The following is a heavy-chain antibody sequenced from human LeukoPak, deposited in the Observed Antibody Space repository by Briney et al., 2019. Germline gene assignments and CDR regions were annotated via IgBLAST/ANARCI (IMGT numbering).Heavy chain of an antibody. Sequence: GGSLRLSCAASGFTFSSYGMPWVRQAPGKGLEWVAVIWYDGSNKYYADSVKGRFTISRDNSKNTLYLQMNSLRAEDTAVYYCARDRIRFSTSGNWFDPWGQGTLVTVSS. J-gene: IGHJ5*02. CDR1: GFTFSSYG. V-gene: IGHV3-33*01. D-gene: IGHD3-3*01. CDR2: IWYDGSNK. CDR3: ARDRIRFSTSGNWFDP.